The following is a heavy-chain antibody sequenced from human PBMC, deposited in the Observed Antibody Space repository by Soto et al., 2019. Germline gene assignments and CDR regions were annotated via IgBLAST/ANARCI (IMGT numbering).Heavy chain of an antibody. CDR1: GFTFEDYA. CDR3: AKDTASGRSLKGAFDI. CDR2: ISWNSGSI. J-gene: IGHJ3*02. V-gene: IGHV3-9*01. Sequence: GGSLRLSCAASGFTFEDYAMHWIRKAQGKGLEWVSGISWNSGSIGYADSVKGRFTISRDNAKNSLYLQMNSLRAEDTALYYCAKDTASGRSLKGAFDIWGQGTMVTVSS. D-gene: IGHD3-3*01.